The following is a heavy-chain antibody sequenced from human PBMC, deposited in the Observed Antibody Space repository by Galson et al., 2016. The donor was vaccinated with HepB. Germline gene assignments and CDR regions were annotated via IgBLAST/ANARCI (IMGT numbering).Heavy chain of an antibody. V-gene: IGHV1-3*01. J-gene: IGHJ4*02. Sequence: SVKVSCKASGYTFTSYSLHWLRQAPGQRPEWLGWINAGNGPTRHSLTFQGKLSISRDTSASTVYMEMSSLTSEDTALYYCARAGRDTTDYFFYFDFWGQGTWVTGSS. CDR1: GYTFTSYS. D-gene: IGHD3-22*01. CDR3: ARAGRDTTDYFFYFDF. CDR2: INAGNGPT.